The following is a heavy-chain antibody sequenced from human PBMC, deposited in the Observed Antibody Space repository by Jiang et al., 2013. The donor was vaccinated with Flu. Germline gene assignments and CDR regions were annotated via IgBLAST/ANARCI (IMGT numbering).Heavy chain of an antibody. J-gene: IGHJ4*02. CDR1: VG. CDR2: IYWDDDK. CDR3: AHTYYYDTSGKTFDY. D-gene: IGHD3-22*01. Sequence: VGVGWIRQTPHGKALEWLALIYWDDDKRYSPSLKSRLTITKDPSKNQVVLTMTNMDPVDTATYYCAHTYYYDTSGKTFDYWGQGTLVTVSS. V-gene: IGHV2-5*02.